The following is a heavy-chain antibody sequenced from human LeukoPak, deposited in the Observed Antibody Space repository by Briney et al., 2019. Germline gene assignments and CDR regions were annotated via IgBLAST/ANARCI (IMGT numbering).Heavy chain of an antibody. CDR3: ARGRFGEFLPFDY. Sequence: GGSLRLSCAASGFTFSSYSMNWVRQAPGKGLEWVSSISSSSSYIYYADSVKGRFTISRDNAKNSPYLQMNSLRAEDTAVYYCARGRFGEFLPFDYWGQGTLVTVSS. CDR2: ISSSSSYI. CDR1: GFTFSSYS. V-gene: IGHV3-21*01. J-gene: IGHJ4*02. D-gene: IGHD3-10*01.